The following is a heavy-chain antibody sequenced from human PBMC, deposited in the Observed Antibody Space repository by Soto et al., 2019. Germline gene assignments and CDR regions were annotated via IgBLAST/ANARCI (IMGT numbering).Heavy chain of an antibody. J-gene: IGHJ4*02. CDR3: TAGSPFNY. CDR1: GFTFNNAW. Sequence: PGGSLRLSCAASGFTFNNAWMSWVRQAPGKGLEWVGRIKSKSDGGTIDYTAPVRGRFTISRDDSKNTVYLQMNSLKTEDTAVYYCTAGSPFNYWGQGTPVTVPQ. CDR2: IKSKSDGGTI. V-gene: IGHV3-15*01.